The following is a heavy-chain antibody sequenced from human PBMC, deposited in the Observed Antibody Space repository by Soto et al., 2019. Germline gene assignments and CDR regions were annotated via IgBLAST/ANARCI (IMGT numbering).Heavy chain of an antibody. J-gene: IGHJ4*02. CDR1: GGSISSYY. D-gene: IGHD4-17*01. CDR3: ARLILYGDYLDY. CDR2: IYYSGST. Sequence: SETLSLTCTVSGGSISSYYWSWIRQPPGKGLEWIGYIYYSGSTNYNPSLKSRVTISVDTSQNQFSLKLSSVTAADTAVYYCARLILYGDYLDYWGQGTLVTVSS. V-gene: IGHV4-59*08.